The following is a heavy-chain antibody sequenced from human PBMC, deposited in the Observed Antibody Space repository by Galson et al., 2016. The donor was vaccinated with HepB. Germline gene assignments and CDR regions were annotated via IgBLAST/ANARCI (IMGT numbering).Heavy chain of an antibody. CDR2: IDWDDDK. V-gene: IGHV2-70*11. Sequence: PALVQPTQTLTLTCTFSGFSLTTSGMSVNWIRQPPAKALEWLGRIDWDDDKHYSPSLKTRLTVSKDTSKNQVVLTVTDVDPVDTATYFCARMVGGDWHFDSWGQGILVTVSS. CDR3: ARMVGGDWHFDS. CDR1: GFSLTTSGMS. J-gene: IGHJ4*02. D-gene: IGHD3-16*01.